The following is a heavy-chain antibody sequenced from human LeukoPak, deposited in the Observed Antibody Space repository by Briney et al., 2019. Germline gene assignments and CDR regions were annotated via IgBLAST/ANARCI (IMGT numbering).Heavy chain of an antibody. J-gene: IGHJ4*02. CDR1: GFTFSRYA. V-gene: IGHV3-23*01. CDR2: ISGSGGST. CDR3: AKDSQAWNYMSQYYFDY. Sequence: GGSLRLSCASTGFTFSRYAMSWVRQAPGKGLEWVSSISGSGGSTYYADSVRGRFTISRDNSKNTLFLQMNSLRAEDTAVYYCAKDSQAWNYMSQYYFDYWGQGTRVTVSS. D-gene: IGHD1-7*01.